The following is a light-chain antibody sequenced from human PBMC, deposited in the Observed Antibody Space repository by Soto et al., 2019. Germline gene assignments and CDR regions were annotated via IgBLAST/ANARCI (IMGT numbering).Light chain of an antibody. V-gene: IGKV3-20*01. CDR1: QSVSSRY. CDR2: GAL. CDR3: QQYGSSPPIT. Sequence: EIVLTQSPGTLSLSPGERATLSGRTSQSVSSRYLAWYQQKPVQAPRRVIYGALSRATGMPDRFSGRGSGTDFTLTISRLEPQDFAVYYCQQYGSSPPITSGHGTRLEIK. J-gene: IGKJ5*01.